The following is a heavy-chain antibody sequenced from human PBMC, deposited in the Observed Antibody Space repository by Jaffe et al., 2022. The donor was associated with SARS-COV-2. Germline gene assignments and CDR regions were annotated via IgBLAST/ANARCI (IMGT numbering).Heavy chain of an antibody. J-gene: IGHJ3*02. D-gene: IGHD1-1*01. CDR3: AREGVGTTQDVFDI. CDR2: ITGSGSTI. CDR1: GFTFSSYE. Sequence: EVQLVESGGGLVQPGGSLRLSCAASGFTFSSYEMNWVRQAPGKGLEWVSYITGSGSTIYHADSVKGRFTISRDNAKNSLYLQMNSLTAEDTAVYYCAREGVGTTQDVFDIWGQGTMVTVSS. V-gene: IGHV3-48*03.